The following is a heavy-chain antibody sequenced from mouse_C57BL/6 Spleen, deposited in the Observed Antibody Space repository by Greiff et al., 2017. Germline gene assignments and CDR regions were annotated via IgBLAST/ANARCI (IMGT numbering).Heavy chain of an antibody. D-gene: IGHD2-12*01. V-gene: IGHV1-52*01. CDR1: GYTFTSYW. CDR3: ARSGYLYDLDY. CDR2: IDPSDSET. J-gene: IGHJ2*01. Sequence: QVQLQQPGAELVRPGSSVKLSCKASGYTFTSYWMHWVKQRPIQGLEWIGNIDPSDSETNYNQKFKDKATLTVDKSSSTAYMQLSSLTSEDSAVYYCARSGYLYDLDYWGQGTTVTVSS.